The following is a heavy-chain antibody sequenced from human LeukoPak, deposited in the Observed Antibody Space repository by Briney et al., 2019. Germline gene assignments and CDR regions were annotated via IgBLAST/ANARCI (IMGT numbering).Heavy chain of an antibody. V-gene: IGHV4-38-2*02. Sequence: KSSETLSLTCTVSGYSISSGYYWSWIRQPPGRGLEWIGYIYYSGSSNDNPSLKSRVTMSVDMSKRQISLKLSSVTAADTAVYYCAAMARATLRWSFDLWGRGTPVIVSS. CDR3: AAMARATLRWSFDL. CDR1: GYSISSGYY. D-gene: IGHD5-18*01. J-gene: IGHJ2*01. CDR2: IYYSGSS.